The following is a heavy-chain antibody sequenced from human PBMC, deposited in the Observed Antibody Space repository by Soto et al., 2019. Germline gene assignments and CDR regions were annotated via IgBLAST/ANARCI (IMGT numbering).Heavy chain of an antibody. V-gene: IGHV4-39*01. CDR1: GGSVTNSSYY. D-gene: IGHD4-17*01. CDR3: VSQRTTVPTQAYFDY. J-gene: IGHJ4*02. CDR2: VYYRGRS. Sequence: SETLSLTCTVSGGSVTNSSYYWGWIRQSPGKGLEWIGSVYYRGRSYSKSSVKSRVTISVDTSKNRFSLSLNSVSASDTAVYFCVSQRTTVPTQAYFDYWGPGALVTVSS.